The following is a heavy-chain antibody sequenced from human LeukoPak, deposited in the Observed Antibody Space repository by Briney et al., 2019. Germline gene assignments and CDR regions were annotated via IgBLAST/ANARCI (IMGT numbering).Heavy chain of an antibody. J-gene: IGHJ6*02. CDR2: IYTSGST. CDR1: GGSISSYY. V-gene: IGHV4-4*07. CDR3: ATAYSSSWSQDYGMDV. Sequence: SETLSLTCTVSGGSISSYYWSWIRQPPGKGLEWIGRIYTSGSTNYNPSLKSRVTMSVDTSKNQFSLKLSSVTAADTAVYYCATAYSSSWSQDYGMDVWGQGTTVTVSS. D-gene: IGHD6-13*01.